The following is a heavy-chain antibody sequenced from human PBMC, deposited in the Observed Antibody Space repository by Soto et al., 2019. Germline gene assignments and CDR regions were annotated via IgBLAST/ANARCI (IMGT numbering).Heavy chain of an antibody. V-gene: IGHV5-51*01. CDR1: GYSFTSYW. CDR3: ARRNYYDSSGYTTGGAFEI. CDR2: IYPGDSDT. Sequence: GESLKISCKGSGYSFTSYWIGWVRQMPGKGLEWMGIIYPGDSDTRYSPSFQGQVTISADKSISTAYLQWSSLKASDTAMYYCARRNYYDSSGYTTGGAFEIWGQGTMVTVSS. D-gene: IGHD3-22*01. J-gene: IGHJ3*02.